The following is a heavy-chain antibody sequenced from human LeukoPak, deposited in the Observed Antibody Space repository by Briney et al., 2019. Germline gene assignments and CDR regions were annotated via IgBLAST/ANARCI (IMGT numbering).Heavy chain of an antibody. Sequence: GGSLRLSCAASGFTFSSYSMNWVRQAPGKGLEWVSYISSSTIYYADSVKGRFTISRDNAKNSLYLQMNSLKIEDTAMYYCVIERAGAFENWGQGTLVTVFS. V-gene: IGHV3-48*01. CDR3: VIERAGAFEN. J-gene: IGHJ4*02. CDR2: ISSSTI. D-gene: IGHD6-19*01. CDR1: GFTFSSYS.